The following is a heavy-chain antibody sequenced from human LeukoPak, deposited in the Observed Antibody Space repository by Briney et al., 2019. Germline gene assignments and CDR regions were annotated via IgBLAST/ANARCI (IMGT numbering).Heavy chain of an antibody. D-gene: IGHD2-2*01. V-gene: IGHV4-4*07. CDR2: IYTSGST. CDR3: ARKRGYCSSTSCSYYFDY. CDR1: GGSISSYY. J-gene: IGHJ4*02. Sequence: SETLSLTCTVSGGSISSYYWSWIRQPAGKGLEWIGRIYTSGSTNYNPSLKSRVTISVDTSKNQFSLKLSSVTAADTAVYYCARKRGYCSSTSCSYYFDYWGQGTLVTVSS.